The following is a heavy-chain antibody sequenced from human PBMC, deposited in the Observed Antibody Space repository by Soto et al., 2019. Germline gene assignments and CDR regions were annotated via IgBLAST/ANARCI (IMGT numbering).Heavy chain of an antibody. CDR3: ARDFTAMVNDFSYFPGMDV. J-gene: IGHJ6*02. CDR2: ISFDGTKI. V-gene: IGHV3-30*13. D-gene: IGHD5-18*01. Sequence: QVELVESGGGVVQPGRSLRLSCAASGFTFSSFGMHWVRQAPGKGLQWVAVISFDGTKIYYADSVKGRFTISRDSSKNRLYLHMNRMRAEDTAVYYCARDFTAMVNDFSYFPGMDVWGQGTTVAVS. CDR1: GFTFSSFG.